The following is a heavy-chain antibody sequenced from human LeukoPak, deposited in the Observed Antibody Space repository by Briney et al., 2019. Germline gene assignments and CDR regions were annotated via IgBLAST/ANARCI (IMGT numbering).Heavy chain of an antibody. CDR2: IYYSGST. D-gene: IGHD2-21*02. J-gene: IGHJ1*01. CDR3: ASCVVVTATKYFQH. Sequence: SETLSLTCTVSGGSISSGGYYWSWIRQHPGKGLEWIGDIYYSGSTNYNPSLKSRVTISVDTSKNQFSLKLSSVTAADTAVYYCASCVVVTATKYFQHWGQGTLVTVSS. CDR1: GGSISSGGYY. V-gene: IGHV4-61*08.